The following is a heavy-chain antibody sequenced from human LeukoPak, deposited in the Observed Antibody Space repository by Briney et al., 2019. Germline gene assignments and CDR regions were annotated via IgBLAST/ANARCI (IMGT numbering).Heavy chain of an antibody. D-gene: IGHD5-12*01. CDR2: IICSGGNT. V-gene: IGHV3-23*01. Sequence: GGSLRLSCAASGFTFSHCHMNWVRQAPGKGLEWISCIICSGGNTHYADSVKGRFTISRDSSKNTVYLQMNSLRVEDTAVYYCARLPWEITHYWYFDLWGRGALVTVSS. CDR1: GFTFSHCH. J-gene: IGHJ2*01. CDR3: ARLPWEITHYWYFDL.